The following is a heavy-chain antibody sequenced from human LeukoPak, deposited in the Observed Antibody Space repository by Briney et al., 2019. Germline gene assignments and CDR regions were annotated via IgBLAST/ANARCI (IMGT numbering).Heavy chain of an antibody. V-gene: IGHV1-46*01. Sequence: ASVKVSCKASGYTFTSYYMHWVRQAPGQGLEWMGIINPSGGSTSYAQKFQGRVTITADESTSTAYMELSSLRSEDTAVYYCARWLQSKYFDYWGQGTLVTVSS. D-gene: IGHD5-24*01. CDR1: GYTFTSYY. J-gene: IGHJ4*02. CDR3: ARWLQSKYFDY. CDR2: INPSGGST.